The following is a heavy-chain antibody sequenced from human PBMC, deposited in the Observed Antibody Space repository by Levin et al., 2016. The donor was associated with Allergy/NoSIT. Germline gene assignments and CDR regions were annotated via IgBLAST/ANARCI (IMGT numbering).Heavy chain of an antibody. CDR2: ISWNSGSI. J-gene: IGHJ4*02. CDR3: AKAEVGATTLDY. CDR1: GFTFDDYA. Sequence: SLKISCAASGFTFDDYAMHWVRQAPGKGLEWVSGISWNSGSIGYADSVKGRFTISRDNAKNSLYLQMNSLRAEDTALYYCAKAEVGATTLDYWGQGTLVTVSS. V-gene: IGHV3-9*01. D-gene: IGHD1-26*01.